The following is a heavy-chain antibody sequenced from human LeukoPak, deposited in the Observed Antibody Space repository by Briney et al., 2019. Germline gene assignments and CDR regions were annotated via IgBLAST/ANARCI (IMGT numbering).Heavy chain of an antibody. CDR2: IYYSGST. CDR1: GGSISSYY. V-gene: IGHV4-59*01. Sequence: SETLSLTCTVSGGSISSYYWSWIRQPPGKGLEWIGYIYYSGSTNYNLSLKSRVTISLDTSKNQFSLKLTSVTAADTAVYYCARATGYNYGYSFDSWGQGILVTVSS. CDR3: ARATGYNYGYSFDS. J-gene: IGHJ4*02. D-gene: IGHD5-18*01.